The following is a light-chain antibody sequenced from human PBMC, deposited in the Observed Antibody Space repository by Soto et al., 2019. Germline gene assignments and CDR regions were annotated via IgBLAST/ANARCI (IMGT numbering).Light chain of an antibody. CDR3: SSYTSSSTLI. Sequence: QSALTQPASVSGSPGQSITISCTGTISDVGGHNYVSWYQHHPGKAPKLMIYEVSNRPSGVSIRFSGSKSGNTASLTISGLQAEDESVYYCSSYTSSSTLIFGGGTKLTVL. V-gene: IGLV2-14*01. CDR2: EVS. CDR1: ISDVGGHNY. J-gene: IGLJ2*01.